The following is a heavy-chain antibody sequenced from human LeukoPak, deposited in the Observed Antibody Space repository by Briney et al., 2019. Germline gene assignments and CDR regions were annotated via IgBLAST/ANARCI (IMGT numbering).Heavy chain of an antibody. V-gene: IGHV3-30*02. Sequence: GGSLRLSCAASGFTFSSYAMSWVRQAPGKGLEWVAFIRYDGSNKYYADSVKGRFTISRDNSKNTLYLQMNSLRAEDTAVYYCAKDPPYLEWLLNYFDYWGQGTLVTVSS. CDR3: AKDPPYLEWLLNYFDY. CDR2: IRYDGSNK. CDR1: GFTFSSYA. J-gene: IGHJ4*02. D-gene: IGHD3-3*01.